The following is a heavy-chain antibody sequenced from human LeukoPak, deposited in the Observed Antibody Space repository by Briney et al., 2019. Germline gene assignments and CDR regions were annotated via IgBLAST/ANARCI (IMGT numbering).Heavy chain of an antibody. J-gene: IGHJ4*02. Sequence: PGGSLRLSCAASGFTFSNYYMTWVRQAPGKGLEWVANIKQDGSEKNYVDSVKGRFTISRDNAKSSLYLQMNTLRAEDTAVYYCARDAWGSLDYWGQGTLVTVSS. CDR2: IKQDGSEK. V-gene: IGHV3-7*01. CDR1: GFTFSNYY. D-gene: IGHD7-27*01. CDR3: ARDAWGSLDY.